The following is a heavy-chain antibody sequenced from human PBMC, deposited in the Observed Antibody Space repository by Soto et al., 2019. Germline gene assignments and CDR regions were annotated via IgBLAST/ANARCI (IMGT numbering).Heavy chain of an antibody. Sequence: PSETLSLTCTVSGGSISSYYWSWIRQPPGKGLEWIGYIYYSGSINYNPSLKSRVTISVDTSKKQFSLKLSSVTAADTAVYYCARVSFDYYYDSSGYYLQTWGQGALVTVSS. CDR2: IYYSGSI. CDR3: ARVSFDYYYDSSGYYLQT. J-gene: IGHJ4*02. CDR1: GGSISSYY. V-gene: IGHV4-59*01. D-gene: IGHD3-22*01.